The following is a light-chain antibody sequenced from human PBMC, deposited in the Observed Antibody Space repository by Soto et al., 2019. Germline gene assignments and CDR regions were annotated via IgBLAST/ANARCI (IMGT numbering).Light chain of an antibody. V-gene: IGLV2-14*01. CDR2: EVS. CDR1: SNDVGAYNY. CDR3: NSYTTTSTWV. Sequence: QSALTQPASVSGSPGQSITISCTGTSNDVGAYNYVSWYQQHPGKAPKLMISEVSNRPSGISNRISGSKSGNTASLTISGLQAEDEADYYCNSYTTTSTWVFGGGTKLTVL. J-gene: IGLJ3*02.